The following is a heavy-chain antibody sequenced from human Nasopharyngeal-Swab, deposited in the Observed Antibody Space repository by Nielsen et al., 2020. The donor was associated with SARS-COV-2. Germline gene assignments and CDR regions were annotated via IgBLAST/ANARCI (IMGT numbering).Heavy chain of an antibody. J-gene: IGHJ5*01. CDR1: GFTFENYA. CDR2: ISWSSGSL. Sequence: SLKISCATSGFTFENYAMHWVRQPPGKGLEWVAGISWSSGSLGYGDSVKGRFTVSRDNAKSTLYLQMNSLRPEDTALYYCAKDGSPPGSGSFWYKNWFDSWGQGTRVTVSS. D-gene: IGHD6-19*01. V-gene: IGHV3-9*01. CDR3: AKDGSPPGSGSFWYKNWFDS.